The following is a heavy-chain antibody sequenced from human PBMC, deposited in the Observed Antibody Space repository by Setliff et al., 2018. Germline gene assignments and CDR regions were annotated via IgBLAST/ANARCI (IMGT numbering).Heavy chain of an antibody. CDR1: GDSISSRRNY. D-gene: IGHD3-3*01. CDR2: IYTSWST. CDR3: ARMSGFQYIDV. V-gene: IGHV4-61*09. Sequence: ASETLSLTCTVSGDSISSRRNYWGWFRQPAGKELEWIGQIYTSWSTNYNPSPKSRVTISLDTSKNQFSLSLTSVTAEDTAVYYCARMSGFQYIDVWDKGTTVTVSS. J-gene: IGHJ6*03.